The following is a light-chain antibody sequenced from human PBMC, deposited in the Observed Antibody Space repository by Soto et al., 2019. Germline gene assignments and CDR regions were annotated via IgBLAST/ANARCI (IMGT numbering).Light chain of an antibody. V-gene: IGKV1-33*01. CDR1: HDITSY. CDR2: DAS. CDR3: QKCDYLPL. Sequence: DIQMTQSPSSLSASVGDRVTITCQASHDITSYLNWYQHKPGKPPNLLIYDASILEAGVPSRFSGSGSGTDFTFTISSLQPEDVATYYCQKCDYLPLFGPGTTVDFK. J-gene: IGKJ3*01.